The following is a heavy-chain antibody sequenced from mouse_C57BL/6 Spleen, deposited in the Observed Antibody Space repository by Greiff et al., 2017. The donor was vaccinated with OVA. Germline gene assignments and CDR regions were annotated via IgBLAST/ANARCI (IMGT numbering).Heavy chain of an antibody. CDR1: GFTFSDYY. Sequence: EVMLVESGGGLVQPGGSLKLSCAASGFTFSDYYMYWVRQTPEKRLVWVAYISNGGGSTYYPDTVKGRFTISRDNAKNTLYLQMSRLKAEDTAMYYCARPSTGTRWYFDVWGTGTTVTVSS. CDR2: ISNGGGST. J-gene: IGHJ1*03. CDR3: ARPSTGTRWYFDV. V-gene: IGHV5-12*01. D-gene: IGHD4-1*02.